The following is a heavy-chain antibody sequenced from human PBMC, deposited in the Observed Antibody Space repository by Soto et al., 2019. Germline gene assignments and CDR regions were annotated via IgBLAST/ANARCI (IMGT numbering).Heavy chain of an antibody. J-gene: IGHJ4*02. D-gene: IGHD4-17*01. Sequence: PEGSLRLSCAASGFTFSSYAMSRVRQAPGKGLEWVSAISGSGGSTYYADSVKGRFTISRDNSKNTLYLQMNSLRAEDTAVYYCAKVRHGDYGSYWGQGTLVTVSS. V-gene: IGHV3-23*01. CDR1: GFTFSSYA. CDR3: AKVRHGDYGSY. CDR2: ISGSGGST.